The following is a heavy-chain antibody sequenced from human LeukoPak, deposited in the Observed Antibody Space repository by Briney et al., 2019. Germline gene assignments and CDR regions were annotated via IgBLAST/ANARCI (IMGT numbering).Heavy chain of an antibody. D-gene: IGHD2-15*01. J-gene: IGHJ4*02. V-gene: IGHV1-3*01. CDR3: ARDQSGDIRVDFDY. CDR1: GYTFCKYA. CDR2: IDGGNGDT. Sequence: GASVKVSCKASGYTFCKYAIQWVRQAPGQRLEWMGWIDGGNGDTRFSQKFQDRVSITRDTSATTAYMELTSLRSEDTAVYYCARDQSGDIRVDFDYWGQGTLVTVSS.